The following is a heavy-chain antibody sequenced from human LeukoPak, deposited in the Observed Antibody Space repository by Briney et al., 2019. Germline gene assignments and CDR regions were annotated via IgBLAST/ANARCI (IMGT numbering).Heavy chain of an antibody. V-gene: IGHV4-4*07. J-gene: IGHJ5*02. Sequence: SETLSLICTVSGGSVSRYYWSWIRQSAGNGLEWIGRIYNSGSTTYNPSLKSRVTMSIDTSKNQFSLKSTSVIVADTAVYYCARDSGTPGEVKFDPWGQGTLVTVSS. CDR2: IYNSGST. CDR3: ARDSGTPGEVKFDP. CDR1: GGSVSRYY. D-gene: IGHD3-10*01.